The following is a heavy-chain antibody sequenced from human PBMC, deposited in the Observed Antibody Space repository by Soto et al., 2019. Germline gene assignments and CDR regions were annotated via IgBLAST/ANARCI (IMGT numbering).Heavy chain of an antibody. V-gene: IGHV3-23*01. CDR2: ISGSGGST. D-gene: IGHD6-6*01. J-gene: IGHJ4*02. Sequence: SRISQNKGKGLEWVSAISGSGGSTYYADSVKGRFTISRDNSKNTLYLQMNSLRAEDTAVYYCAKMGRSIAARHRLPCSALRGKRSLVPVSS. CDR3: AKMGRSIAARHRLPCSAL.